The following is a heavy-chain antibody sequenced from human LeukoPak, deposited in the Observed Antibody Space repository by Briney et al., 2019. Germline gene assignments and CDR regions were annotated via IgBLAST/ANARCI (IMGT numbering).Heavy chain of an antibody. J-gene: IGHJ6*02. CDR1: GFTFSSYA. V-gene: IGHV3-30*04. CDR2: ISYDGSNE. D-gene: IGHD3-10*01. CDR3: ARDIDPQLLWFGEPTPLYYYGMDV. Sequence: GGSLRLSCAASGFTFSSYAMHWVRQAPGKGLEWVAVISYDGSNEYYADSVKGRFTISRDNSKNTLYLQMNSLRAEDTAVYYCARDIDPQLLWFGEPTPLYYYGMDVWGQGTTVTVSS.